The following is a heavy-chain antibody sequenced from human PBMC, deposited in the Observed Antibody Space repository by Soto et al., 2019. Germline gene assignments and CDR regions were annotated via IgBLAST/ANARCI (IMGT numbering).Heavy chain of an antibody. CDR2: INHSGST. D-gene: IGHD3-3*01. V-gene: IGHV4-34*01. J-gene: IGHJ6*02. Sequence: SETLSLTCAVYGGSFSGYYWSWIRQPPGKGLEWLGEINHSGSTNYNPSLKSRVTISVDTSKNQFSLKLSSVTAADTAVYYCARGEGRFLEWLSKYYYYYGMDVWGQGTTVTVSS. CDR1: GGSFSGYY. CDR3: ARGEGRFLEWLSKYYYYYGMDV.